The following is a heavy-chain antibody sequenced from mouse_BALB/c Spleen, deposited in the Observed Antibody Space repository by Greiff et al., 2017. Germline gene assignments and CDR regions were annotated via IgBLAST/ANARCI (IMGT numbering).Heavy chain of an antibody. V-gene: IGHV5-17*02. CDR2: ISSGSSTI. D-gene: IGHD1-1*01. J-gene: IGHJ2*01. Sequence: EVKVVESGGGLVQPGGSRKLSCAASGFTFSSFGMHWVRQAPEKGLEWVAYISSGSSTIYYADTVKGRFTISRDNPKNTLFLQMTSLRSEDTAMHYCARSGATVVATKYFDYWGQGTTLTVSS. CDR1: GFTFSSFG. CDR3: ARSGATVVATKYFDY.